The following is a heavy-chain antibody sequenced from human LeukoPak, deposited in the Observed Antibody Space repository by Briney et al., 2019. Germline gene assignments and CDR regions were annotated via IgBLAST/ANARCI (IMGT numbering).Heavy chain of an antibody. J-gene: IGHJ6*02. CDR1: GYTFTSHA. CDR2: NNAGNGNT. CDR3: ARSTDCSGGSCYSPYYYYYGMDV. V-gene: IGHV1-3*01. Sequence: GASVKVSCKASGYTFTSHAMHWVRQAPGQRLEWMGWNNAGNGNTKYSQKFQGRVTITRDTSASTAYMELSSLRSEDTAVYYCARSTDCSGGSCYSPYYYYYGMDVWGQGTTVTVSS. D-gene: IGHD2-15*01.